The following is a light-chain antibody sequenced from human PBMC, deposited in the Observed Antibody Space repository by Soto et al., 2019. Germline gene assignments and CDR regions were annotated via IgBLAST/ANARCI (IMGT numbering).Light chain of an antibody. CDR1: SSDIGGYNY. CDR2: EVN. J-gene: IGLJ1*01. CDR3: SSYTSSTTNV. V-gene: IGLV2-14*01. Sequence: QSALTQPASVSGSPGQSITISCTRTSSDIGGYNYVSWYQQHPGKAPKVIIYEVNNRPSGVSNRFSGSKSGNTASLTISGLQAEDEADYYCSSYTSSTTNVFGTGTKVTVL.